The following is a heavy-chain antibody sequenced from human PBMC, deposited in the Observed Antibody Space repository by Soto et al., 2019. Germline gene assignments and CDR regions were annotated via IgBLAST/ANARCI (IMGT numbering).Heavy chain of an antibody. Sequence: QVQLVQSGAAVKKPGSSVKVSCKASGGTFSSYAISWVRQAPGQGLEWMGGIIPIFGTANYAQKFQGRFSIIADESTSVADMELSILRSEATAVYYCARDIGAAGRGGGMDVWGQVTTVTVSS. J-gene: IGHJ6*02. CDR2: IIPIFGTA. CDR3: ARDIGAAGRGGGMDV. V-gene: IGHV1-69*01. CDR1: GGTFSSYA. D-gene: IGHD2-15*01.